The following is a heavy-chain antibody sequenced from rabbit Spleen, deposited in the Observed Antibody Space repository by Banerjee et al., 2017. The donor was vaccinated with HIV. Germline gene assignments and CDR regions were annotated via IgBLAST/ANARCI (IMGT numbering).Heavy chain of an antibody. V-gene: IGHV1S47*01. CDR2: IGAGSGGAT. J-gene: IGHJ4*01. Sequence: QEQLVESGGGLVQPEGSLTLTCTASGFDFSSNTMCWVRQAPGKGLEWIACIGAGSGGATDYASWAKGRFTITRSTSLNTVTLQMTRLTAADTATYFCARDYSAYGYASDLWGPGTLVTVS. D-gene: IGHD6-1*01. CDR1: GFDFSSNT. CDR3: ARDYSAYGYASDL.